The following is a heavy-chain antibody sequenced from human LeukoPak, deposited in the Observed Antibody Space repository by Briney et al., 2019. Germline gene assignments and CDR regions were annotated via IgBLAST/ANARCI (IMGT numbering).Heavy chain of an antibody. J-gene: IGHJ4*02. CDR2: IIPIFGTA. V-gene: IGHV1-69*05. CDR1: GGTFSSYA. CDR3: AREKGYSYGSFDY. Sequence: SSVKVSCKASGGTFSSYAISCVRQAPGQGLEWMGGIIPIFGTANYAQKFQGRVTITTDESTSTAYMELSSLRSEDTAVYYCAREKGYSYGSFDYWGQGTLVTVSS. D-gene: IGHD5-18*01.